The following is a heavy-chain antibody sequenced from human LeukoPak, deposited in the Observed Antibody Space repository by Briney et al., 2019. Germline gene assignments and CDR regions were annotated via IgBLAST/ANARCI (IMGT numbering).Heavy chain of an antibody. CDR2: IKSKTDGGTT. V-gene: IGHV3-15*01. CDR1: GFTFSNAW. Sequence: PGGSLRLSCAASGFTFSNAWMSWVRQAPGKGLEWVGRIKSKTDGGTTDYAAPVEGRFTISRDDSKNTLYLQMNSLKTEDTAVYYCTTKTPGIQLWLPDWFDPWGQGTLVTVSS. J-gene: IGHJ5*02. CDR3: TTKTPGIQLWLPDWFDP. D-gene: IGHD5-18*01.